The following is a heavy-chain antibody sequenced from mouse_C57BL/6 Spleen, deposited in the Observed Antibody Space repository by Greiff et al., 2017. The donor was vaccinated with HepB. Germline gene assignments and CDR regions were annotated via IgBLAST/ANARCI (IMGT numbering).Heavy chain of an antibody. Sequence: VQLQQSGGDLVKPGGSLKLSCAASGFTFSSYGMSWVRQTPDKRLEWVATISSGGSYTYYPDSVKGRFTISRDNAKNTLYLQMSSLKSEDTAMYYCASAVSTDFDYWGQGTTLTVSS. CDR2: ISSGGSYT. V-gene: IGHV5-6*01. J-gene: IGHJ2*01. CDR1: GFTFSSYG. CDR3: ASAVSTDFDY. D-gene: IGHD6-1*01.